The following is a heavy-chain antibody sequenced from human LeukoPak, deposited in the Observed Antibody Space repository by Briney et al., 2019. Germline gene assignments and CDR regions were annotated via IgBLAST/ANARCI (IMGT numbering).Heavy chain of an antibody. J-gene: IGHJ3*02. CDR3: ARGVTPYDAFDI. V-gene: IGHV4-59*08. D-gene: IGHD3-10*01. CDR1: GGSISSYY. CDR2: IYYSGST. Sequence: SETLSLTCTVSGGSISSYYWSWIRQPPGKGLEWIGYIYYSGSTNYNPSLKSRVTISVDTSKNQFSLKLSSVTAADTAVYYCARGVTPYDAFDIWGQGAMVTVSS.